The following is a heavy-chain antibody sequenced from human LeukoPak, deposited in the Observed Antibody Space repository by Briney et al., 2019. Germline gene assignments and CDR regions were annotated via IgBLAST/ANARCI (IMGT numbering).Heavy chain of an antibody. CDR2: VDVSGRRT. CDR3: ARDRDYYNYFEY. J-gene: IGHJ4*02. Sequence: PGGSLRLSCAAAGVTFNTYAMSWVRRAPGKGLECVSLVDVSGRRTHYADSVKGRFTISRDNSKNTLFLEMNSLRGEDTAVYYCARDRDYYNYFEYWGQGTLVTVSS. V-gene: IGHV3-23*01. D-gene: IGHD3-10*01. CDR1: GVTFNTYA.